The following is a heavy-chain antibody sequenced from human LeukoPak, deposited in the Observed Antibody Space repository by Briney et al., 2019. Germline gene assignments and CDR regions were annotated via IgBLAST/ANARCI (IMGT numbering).Heavy chain of an antibody. Sequence: GGSLRLSCTASGFTFRSYWMSWVRQAPGKGLEWVSVIYSGGSTCYADSVKGRFTISRDNSKNTLYLQMNSLRAEDTAVYYCARSSTVTTSYYYYGMDVWGQGTTVTVSS. J-gene: IGHJ6*02. V-gene: IGHV3-66*01. D-gene: IGHD4-17*01. CDR3: ARSSTVTTSYYYYGMDV. CDR2: IYSGGST. CDR1: GFTFRSYW.